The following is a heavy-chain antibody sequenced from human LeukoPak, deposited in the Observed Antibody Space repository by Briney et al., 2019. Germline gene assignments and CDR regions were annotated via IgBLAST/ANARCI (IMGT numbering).Heavy chain of an antibody. CDR2: IYYSGST. CDR1: GGSISSSSYY. D-gene: IGHD3-3*01. CDR3: ARQGKDFWSGYYSPYYFDY. Sequence: PSETLSLTCTVSGGSISSSSYYWGWIRQPPGKGLEWIVSIYYSGSTYYNPSLKSRVTISVDTSKNQFSLKLSSVTAADTAVYYCARQGKDFWSGYYSPYYFDYWGQGTLVTVSS. J-gene: IGHJ4*02. V-gene: IGHV4-39*01.